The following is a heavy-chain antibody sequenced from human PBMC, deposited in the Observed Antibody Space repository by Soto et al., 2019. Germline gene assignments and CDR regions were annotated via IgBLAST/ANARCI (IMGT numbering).Heavy chain of an antibody. V-gene: IGHV4-30-2*01. CDR3: ARASTVYDILTSFDY. J-gene: IGHJ4*02. D-gene: IGHD3-9*01. Sequence: QLQLQESGSGLVKPSQTLSLTCAVSGGSISSGGYSWSWIRQPPGKGLEWIGYIYHSGSTYYNPSLKSRVTISVDTSKHQFSLKLSSVTAADTAVYYCARASTVYDILTSFDYWGQGTLVTVSS. CDR1: GGSISSGGYS. CDR2: IYHSGST.